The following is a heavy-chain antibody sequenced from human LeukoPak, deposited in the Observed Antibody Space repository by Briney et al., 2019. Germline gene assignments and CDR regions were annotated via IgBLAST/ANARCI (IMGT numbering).Heavy chain of an antibody. CDR3: AKDRTPSGWIRYFDY. CDR1: GFTFDEYA. Sequence: PGGSLRLSCAASGFTFDEYAMHWVRQAPGKGLEWVSGISWNSASIGYADSVKGRFTISRDNAKNSLYLQMNSLRAEDTAFYFCAKDRTPSGWIRYFDYWGQGSLVTVSS. J-gene: IGHJ4*02. V-gene: IGHV3-9*01. CDR2: ISWNSASI. D-gene: IGHD6-19*01.